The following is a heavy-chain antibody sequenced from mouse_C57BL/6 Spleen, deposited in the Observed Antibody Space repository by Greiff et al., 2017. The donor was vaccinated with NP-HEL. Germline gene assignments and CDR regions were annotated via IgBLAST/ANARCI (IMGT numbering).Heavy chain of an antibody. J-gene: IGHJ2*01. D-gene: IGHD1-1*01. Sequence: QVQLKESGAELVRPGTSVKLSCKASGYTFTSYWMHWVKQRPGQGLEWIGVIDPSDSYTNYNQKFKGKATLTVDTSSSTAYMQLSSLTSEDSAVYYCAKAITTVVAPFDYWGQGTTLTVSS. CDR1: GYTFTSYW. CDR3: AKAITTVVAPFDY. V-gene: IGHV1-59*01. CDR2: IDPSDSYT.